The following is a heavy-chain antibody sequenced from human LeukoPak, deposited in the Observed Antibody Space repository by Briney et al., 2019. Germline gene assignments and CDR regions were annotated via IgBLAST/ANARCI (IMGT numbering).Heavy chain of an antibody. Sequence: KPGGSLRLSCTASGFTFSSAWMIWVRQAPGKGLEWVGRIKSKTDGGITDYAAPVKGRFTISRDDSKNTLYLQMNSLKTEDTAMYYCVTDLMDVWGQGTTVTVSS. J-gene: IGHJ6*02. V-gene: IGHV3-15*01. CDR2: IKSKTDGGIT. CDR1: GFTFSSAW. CDR3: VTDLMDV.